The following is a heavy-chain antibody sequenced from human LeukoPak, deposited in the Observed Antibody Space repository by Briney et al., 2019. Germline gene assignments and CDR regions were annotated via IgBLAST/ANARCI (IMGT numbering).Heavy chain of an antibody. V-gene: IGHV3-21*01. CDR3: ASRVVVVAATVHY. J-gene: IGHJ4*02. CDR2: ISSSSSYI. D-gene: IGHD2-15*01. Sequence: GGSLRLSCAASGFTFSSYSMNWVRQAPGKGLEWVSSISSSSSYIYYADSVKGRFTISRDNAKNSLYLQMNSLRAEDTAVYYCASRVVVVAATVHYWGQGTLVTVSS. CDR1: GFTFSSYS.